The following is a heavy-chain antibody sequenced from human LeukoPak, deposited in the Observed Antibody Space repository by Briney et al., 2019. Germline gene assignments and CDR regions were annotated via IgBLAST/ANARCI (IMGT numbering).Heavy chain of an antibody. CDR1: GGSISSSY. CDR2: TSYSGST. CDR3: VESGNRGYSYGYSAFDI. J-gene: IGHJ3*02. D-gene: IGHD5-18*01. V-gene: IGHV4-59*08. Sequence: SETLSLTCTVSGGSISSSYWSWIRQPPGKGLEWIGYTSYSGSTDYNPSLKSRVTMSVDTSKNQLSLKLTSVIAADTAVYYCVESGNRGYSYGYSAFDIWGQGTTVTVSS.